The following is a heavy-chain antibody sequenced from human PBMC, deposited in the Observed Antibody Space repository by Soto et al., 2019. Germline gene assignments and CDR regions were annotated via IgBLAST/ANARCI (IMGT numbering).Heavy chain of an antibody. CDR1: GGSISSGDYF. CDR3: ARGLVIRPYYYHGMDV. J-gene: IGHJ6*02. V-gene: IGHV4-30-4*01. CDR2: ISSIGST. Sequence: SETLSLTCTVSGGSISSGDYFWSWIRQSPGKGLEWIGYISSIGSTYYNPSLKSRVSVSRDTSKNQFSLKLSSVTTTDTAVYYCARGLVIRPYYYHGMDVWCQGTTVT. D-gene: IGHD3-9*01.